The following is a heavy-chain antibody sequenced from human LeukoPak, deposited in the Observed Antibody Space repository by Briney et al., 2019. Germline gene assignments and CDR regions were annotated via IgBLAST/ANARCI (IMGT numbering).Heavy chain of an antibody. CDR2: TWYDGSNK. Sequence: GGSLRLSCAASGFTFSSYGMHWVRQAPGKGLEWVAVTWYDGSNKYYADSVKGRFTISRDSSKNTLYLQMNSLRAEDTAVYYCARDFNYYGSGSPSGYWGQGTLVTVSS. CDR3: ARDFNYYGSGSPSGY. J-gene: IGHJ4*02. D-gene: IGHD3-10*01. V-gene: IGHV3-33*01. CDR1: GFTFSSYG.